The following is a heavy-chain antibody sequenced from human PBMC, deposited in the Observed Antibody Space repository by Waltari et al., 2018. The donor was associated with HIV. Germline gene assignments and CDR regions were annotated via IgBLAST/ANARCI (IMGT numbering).Heavy chain of an antibody. V-gene: IGHV3-21*01. CDR2: ISSSGTFT. Sequence: EVQLVESGGGQVKPGGSLRLPCRAPGSPFHSYSLTWVRQAPGKGLEWISSISSSGTFTHYAESVKGLFTISRDNANKSVYLQMNSLRAEDTAVYYCARDSRDNSWSLNFFDPWGQGTLVTVSS. J-gene: IGHJ5*02. D-gene: IGHD6-13*01. CDR3: ARDSRDNSWSLNFFDP. CDR1: GSPFHSYS.